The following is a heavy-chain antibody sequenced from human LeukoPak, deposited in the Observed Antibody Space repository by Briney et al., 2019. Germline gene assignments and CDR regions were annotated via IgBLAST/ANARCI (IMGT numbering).Heavy chain of an antibody. CDR3: ARDHQYDILTGYYV. J-gene: IGHJ4*02. CDR1: GGTFSSYA. Sequence: GASVKVSCKASGGTFSSYAISWVRQAPGQGLEWMGGIIPIFGTANCAQKFQGRVTITADESTSTAYMELSSLRSEDTAVYYCARDHQYDILTGYYVWGQGTLVTVSS. D-gene: IGHD3-9*01. V-gene: IGHV1-69*13. CDR2: IIPIFGTA.